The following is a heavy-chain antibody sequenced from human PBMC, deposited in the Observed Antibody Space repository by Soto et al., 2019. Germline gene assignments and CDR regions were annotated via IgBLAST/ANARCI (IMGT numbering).Heavy chain of an antibody. V-gene: IGHV1-18*01. D-gene: IGHD6-13*01. Sequence: ASVKVSCKASGYTFTSYGISWVRQAPGQGLEWMGWISAYNGNTNYAQKLQGRVTMTTDTSTSTAYMELRSLRSDDTAVYYCASILREDSSSWYLSYWGQGTLVTVSS. J-gene: IGHJ4*02. CDR3: ASILREDSSSWYLSY. CDR2: ISAYNGNT. CDR1: GYTFTSYG.